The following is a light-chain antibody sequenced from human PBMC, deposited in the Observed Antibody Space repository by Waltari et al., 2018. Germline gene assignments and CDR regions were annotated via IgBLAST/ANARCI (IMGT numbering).Light chain of an antibody. V-gene: IGLV1-47*01. CDR1: SSNLASNY. CDR3: ASWDDSLSGPV. Sequence: QPVLTQPPSASGTPGQRGTISCSGSSSNLASNYVSWYQHVPGAAPKLLIYRNTQRPSGVPDRFSGSKSGTSASLAISGLRSEDEADYFCASWDDSLSGPVFGGGTKLTVL. J-gene: IGLJ2*01. CDR2: RNT.